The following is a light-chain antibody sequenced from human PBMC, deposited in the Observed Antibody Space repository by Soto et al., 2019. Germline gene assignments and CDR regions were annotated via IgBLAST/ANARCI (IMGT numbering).Light chain of an antibody. CDR2: GTN. CDR1: SPNIGAGYD. CDR3: QSYDSSLSGWGV. Sequence: QSVLTQPPSVSGAPGQRVPISGPGSSPNIGAGYDVHWYQQLPGTGPKLLIYGTNNRPSGVPDRFSGSKSGTSAALAITGLQAEDEADYYCQSYDSSLSGWGVFGGGTQLTVL. V-gene: IGLV1-40*01. J-gene: IGLJ2*01.